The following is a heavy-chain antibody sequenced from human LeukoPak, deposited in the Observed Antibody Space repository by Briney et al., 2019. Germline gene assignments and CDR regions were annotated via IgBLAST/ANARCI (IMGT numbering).Heavy chain of an antibody. CDR2: ISGSADTA. CDR1: GFTFSSYA. J-gene: IGHJ4*02. V-gene: IGHV3-23*01. CDR3: AKDTPRPPSY. Sequence: GGSLRLSCAASGFTFSSYAMSWVRQAPGKGLEWVSGISGSADTAHSADSVKGRFTISRDNSKNTLFLQMHSLRADDTAVYYFAKDTPRPPSYWGQGTLVTVSS.